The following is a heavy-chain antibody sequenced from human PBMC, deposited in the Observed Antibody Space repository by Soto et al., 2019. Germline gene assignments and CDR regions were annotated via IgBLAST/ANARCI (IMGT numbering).Heavy chain of an antibody. J-gene: IGHJ4*02. CDR3: ARHLGYCSSTSCYAGEDFDY. D-gene: IGHD2-2*01. Sequence: SETLSLTCTVSGGSISSSSYYWGWIRQPPGKGLEWIGSIYYSGSTYYNPSLKSRVTISVDTSKNQFSLKLSSVTAADTAVYYCARHLGYCSSTSCYAGEDFDYWGQGTLVTVSS. V-gene: IGHV4-39*01. CDR2: IYYSGST. CDR1: GGSISSSSYY.